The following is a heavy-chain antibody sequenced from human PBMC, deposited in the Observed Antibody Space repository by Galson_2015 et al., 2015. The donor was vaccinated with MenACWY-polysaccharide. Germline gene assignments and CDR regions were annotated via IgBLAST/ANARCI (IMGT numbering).Heavy chain of an antibody. CDR2: IYYSGST. D-gene: IGHD2-2*01. J-gene: IGHJ4*02. V-gene: IGHV4-39*01. CDR1: GGSISSSSYY. CDR3: ARHDAMAPNFFDY. Sequence: ETLSLTCTVSGGSISSSSYYWGWIRQPPGKWLEWIGSIYYSGSTYYNPSLKSRVTISVDTYKNQFSLKLRSVTAADTAVYYCARHDAMAPNFFDYWGQGTLVTVSS.